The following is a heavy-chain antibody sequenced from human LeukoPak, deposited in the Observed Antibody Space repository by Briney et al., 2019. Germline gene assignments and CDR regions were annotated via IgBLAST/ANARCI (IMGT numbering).Heavy chain of an antibody. D-gene: IGHD3-16*01. CDR3: AKDRRSNWAFDS. J-gene: IGHJ4*02. V-gene: IGHV3-30*18. CDR2: ISYDGSKK. Sequence: GGSLRLSCAASRFTFSRNGMHWVRQAPGKGLEWVAVISYDGSKKCYADSVKDRFTISRDNSKNTLYLQMSSLRAEDSAVYYCAKDRRSNWAFDSWGQGTLVTVSS. CDR1: RFTFSRNG.